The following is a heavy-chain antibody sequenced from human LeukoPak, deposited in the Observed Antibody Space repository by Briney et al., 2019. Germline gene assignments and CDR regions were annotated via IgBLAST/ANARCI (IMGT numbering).Heavy chain of an antibody. D-gene: IGHD3-22*01. CDR2: IIPIFGTA. J-gene: IGHJ6*02. CDR3: ARAKYYYDSSGYSGRQYYYYGMDV. Sequence: ASVKVSCKASGGTFSSYAINWVRQAPGQGLEWMGGIIPIFGTANYAQKFQGRVTITADESTSTAYMELSSLRSEDTAVYYCARAKYYYDSSGYSGRQYYYYGMDVWGQGTTVTVSS. V-gene: IGHV1-69*13. CDR1: GGTFSSYA.